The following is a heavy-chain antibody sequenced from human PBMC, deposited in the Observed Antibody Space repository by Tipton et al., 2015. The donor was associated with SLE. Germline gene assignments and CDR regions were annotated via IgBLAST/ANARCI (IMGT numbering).Heavy chain of an antibody. CDR1: GGSFSGYY. J-gene: IGHJ4*02. D-gene: IGHD1-26*01. V-gene: IGHV4-34*01. Sequence: TLSLTCAVYGGSFSGYYWSWIRQPPGKGLEWIGEINHSGSTNYNPSLKSRVTISVDTSKNQFSLKLSSVTAADTAVYYCARGGIVGATGYWGQGTLVTVSS. CDR3: ARGGIVGATGY. CDR2: INHSGST.